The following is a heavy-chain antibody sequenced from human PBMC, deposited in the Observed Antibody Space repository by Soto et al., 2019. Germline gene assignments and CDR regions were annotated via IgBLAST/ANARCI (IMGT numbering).Heavy chain of an antibody. CDR3: ARGWSSGWYLVGTADAFDI. CDR2: IWYDGSNK. CDR1: GFTFSSYV. D-gene: IGHD6-19*01. Sequence: PGVALRLSCAASGFTFSSYVMHWVRQAPGKGLEWVGVIWYDGSNKYYADSVKGRVTISRDNSKNMLYLQMNSLRAEDTAVYYCARGWSSGWYLVGTADAFDIWGQGTMVTVAS. J-gene: IGHJ3*02. V-gene: IGHV3-33*01.